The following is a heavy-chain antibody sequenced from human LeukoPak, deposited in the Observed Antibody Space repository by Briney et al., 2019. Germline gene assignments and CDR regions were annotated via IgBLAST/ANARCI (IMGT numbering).Heavy chain of an antibody. CDR3: ARYLATSYYYYYYMDV. V-gene: IGHV3-21*01. CDR2: ISSSSSYI. CDR1: GFTFSGYS. D-gene: IGHD5-12*01. J-gene: IGHJ6*03. Sequence: GGSLRLSCAASGFTFSGYSMNWVRQGPGKGLEWVSSISSSSSYIYYADSVKGRFTISRDNAKNSLYLQMNSLRAEDTAVYYCARYLATSYYYYYYMDVWGKGTTVTVSS.